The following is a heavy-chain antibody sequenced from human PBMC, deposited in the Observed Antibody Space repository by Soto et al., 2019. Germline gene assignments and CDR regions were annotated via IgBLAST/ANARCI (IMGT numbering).Heavy chain of an antibody. CDR1: GYTFTSYA. V-gene: IGHV1-3*01. Sequence: QVQLVQSGAEVKKPGASVKVSCKASGYTFTSYAMHWVRQAPGQRLEWMGWINAGNGNTKYSQKFQGRVTITRDTSASTAYMELGSLRSEDTAVYYCARNLMDYDILTGYYMAYYFAYWGQGTLVTVSS. CDR3: ARNLMDYDILTGYYMAYYFAY. D-gene: IGHD3-9*01. J-gene: IGHJ4*02. CDR2: INAGNGNT.